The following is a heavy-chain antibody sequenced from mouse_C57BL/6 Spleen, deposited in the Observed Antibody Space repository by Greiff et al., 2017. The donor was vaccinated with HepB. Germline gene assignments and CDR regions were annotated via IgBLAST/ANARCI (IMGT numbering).Heavy chain of an antibody. D-gene: IGHD1-1*01. J-gene: IGHJ2*01. CDR1: GYTFTSYW. CDR3: ARDVTTVVEGNY. CDR2: IDPSDSYT. V-gene: IGHV1-50*01. Sequence: VQLKQPGAELVKPGASVKLSCKASGYTFTSYWMQWVKQRPGQGLEWIGEIDPSDSYTNYNQKFKGKATLTVDTSSSTAYMQLSSLTSEDSAVYYCARDVTTVVEGNYWGQGTTLTVSS.